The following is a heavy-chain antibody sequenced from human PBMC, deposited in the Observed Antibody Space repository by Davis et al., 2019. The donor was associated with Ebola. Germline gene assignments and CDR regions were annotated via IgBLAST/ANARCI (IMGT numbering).Heavy chain of an antibody. D-gene: IGHD3-10*01. CDR3: ARQESLYGWIDH. CDR1: GYSFTSYW. CDR2: IYAGDSDT. V-gene: IGHV5-51*01. Sequence: KISCKGSGYSFTSYWIAWVRQTPGKGLEWMGVIYAGDSDTRYSPSFEGQVTISVDRSITTAYLQWSSLKASDTATYYCARQESLYGWIDHWGQGTLVTVSS. J-gene: IGHJ4*02.